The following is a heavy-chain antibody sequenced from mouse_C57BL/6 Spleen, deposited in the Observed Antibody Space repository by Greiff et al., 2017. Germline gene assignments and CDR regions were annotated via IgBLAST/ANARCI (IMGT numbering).Heavy chain of an antibody. CDR3: ARHGGLRPGFAY. J-gene: IGHJ3*01. D-gene: IGHD2-4*01. CDR2: ISGGGGNT. CDR1: GFTFSSYT. V-gene: IGHV5-9*01. Sequence: EVKLMESGGGLVKPGGSLKLSCAASGFTFSSYTMSWVRQTPEKRLEWVATISGGGGNTYYPDSVKGRFTISRDNAKNTLYLQMSSLRSEDTALYYCARHGGLRPGFAYWGQGTLVTVSA.